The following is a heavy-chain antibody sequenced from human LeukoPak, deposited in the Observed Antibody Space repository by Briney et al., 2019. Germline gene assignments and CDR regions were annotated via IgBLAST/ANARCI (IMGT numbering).Heavy chain of an antibody. J-gene: IGHJ4*02. D-gene: IGHD6-13*01. CDR3: ARDRVAAAGKRGIRFDY. Sequence: PGGSLRLSCAASGFTLSSYWMSWVRQAPGKGLEWVANIKQDGSEKYYVDSVKGRFTISRDNAKNSLYLQMNSLRAEDTAVYYCARDRVAAAGKRGIRFDYWGQGTLVTVSS. CDR2: IKQDGSEK. CDR1: GFTLSSYW. V-gene: IGHV3-7*01.